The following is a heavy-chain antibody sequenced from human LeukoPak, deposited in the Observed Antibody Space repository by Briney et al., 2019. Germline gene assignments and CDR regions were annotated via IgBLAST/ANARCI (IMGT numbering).Heavy chain of an antibody. Sequence: PGGSLRLSCAASGFTFDDYAMHWVRQAPGKGLEWVSLISGDGGSTYYADSVKGRLTISRDNGKNSLFLQMDGLRTEDTALYFCARGNTTFYDVWTGYYWFGGYFDFWGQGTQVTVSS. CDR2: ISGDGGST. CDR1: GFTFDDYA. CDR3: ARGNTTFYDVWTGYYWFGGYFDF. D-gene: IGHD3-3*01. V-gene: IGHV3-43*02. J-gene: IGHJ4*02.